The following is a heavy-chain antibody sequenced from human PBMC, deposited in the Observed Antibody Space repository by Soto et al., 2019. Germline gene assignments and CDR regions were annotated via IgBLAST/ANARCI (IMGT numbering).Heavy chain of an antibody. J-gene: IGHJ5*02. CDR3: ARGILVRGIIGFNWFDP. V-gene: IGHV4-31*03. CDR2: IYYGGIT. D-gene: IGHD3-10*01. Sequence: PSETLSLTCSLSGGSITSGGYYWNWIRQHPGKGLEWIGYIYYGGITYYNPSLKSRITISVDTSKNQFSLKLSSATAADTAMYYCARGILVRGIIGFNWFDPWGQGTLVTVSS. CDR1: GGSITSGGYY.